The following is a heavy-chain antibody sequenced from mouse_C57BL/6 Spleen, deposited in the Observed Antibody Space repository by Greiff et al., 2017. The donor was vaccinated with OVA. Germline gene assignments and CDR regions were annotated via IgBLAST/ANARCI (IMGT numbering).Heavy chain of an antibody. J-gene: IGHJ3*01. CDR3: ARMNYGSSAWFAY. Sequence: VQLQQSDAELVKPGASVKISCKVSGYTFPDHPIHWMKQRPEQGLEWIGYIYPRDGSTKYNEKFKGKATLTADKSSSTAYMQLNSLTSEDSAVYFCARMNYGSSAWFAYWGQGTLVTVSA. D-gene: IGHD1-1*01. CDR2: IYPRDGST. CDR1: GYTFPDHP. V-gene: IGHV1-78*01.